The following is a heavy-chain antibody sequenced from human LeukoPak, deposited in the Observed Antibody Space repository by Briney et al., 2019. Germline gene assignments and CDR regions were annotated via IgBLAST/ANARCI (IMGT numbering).Heavy chain of an antibody. Sequence: GGSLRLSCVTSGCTFEDHAMHWVRRGPGKGLEWLAGISWKSNNIIYADSVRGRVTISRDNAKNYLFQQMNSLGVEDTALYYCARDFSNGYLRHFDFWGRGTQVTVSS. CDR2: ISWKSNNI. D-gene: IGHD3-22*01. CDR3: ARDFSNGYLRHFDF. CDR1: GCTFEDHA. V-gene: IGHV3-9*01. J-gene: IGHJ4*02.